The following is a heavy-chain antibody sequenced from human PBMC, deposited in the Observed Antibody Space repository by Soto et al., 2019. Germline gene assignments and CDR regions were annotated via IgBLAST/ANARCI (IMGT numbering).Heavy chain of an antibody. Sequence: GGSLRLSCAASGFTFSNYGMHWVRQAPGKGLEWVSAISASGGSTYYADSVKGRFTISRDNSKNTLYLQMNSLRAEDTAVYYCAKDLFWPDYWGQGTLVTVSS. D-gene: IGHD2-21*01. J-gene: IGHJ4*02. CDR1: GFTFSNYG. V-gene: IGHV3-23*01. CDR3: AKDLFWPDY. CDR2: ISASGGST.